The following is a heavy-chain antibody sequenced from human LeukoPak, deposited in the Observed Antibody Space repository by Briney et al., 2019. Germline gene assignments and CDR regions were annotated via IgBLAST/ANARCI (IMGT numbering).Heavy chain of an antibody. Sequence: GGSLKLSCVPSVFNFRASAVPGVRGASGKGREGFGSIRSKDNNSETAYTESVKGRFSISRHASKNTSFLQMNSLKSEDTAVYFCTQWADPVRMDVWGQGTTVIVSS. CDR1: VFNFRASA. CDR3: TQWADPVRMDV. V-gene: IGHV3-73*01. J-gene: IGHJ6*02. D-gene: IGHD2-8*01. CDR2: IRSKDNNSET.